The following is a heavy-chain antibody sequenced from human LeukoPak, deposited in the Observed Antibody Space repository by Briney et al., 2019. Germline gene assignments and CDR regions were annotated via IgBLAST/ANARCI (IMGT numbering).Heavy chain of an antibody. CDR1: GGSFSGYY. CDR3: ARSPRRWELRGPFDY. D-gene: IGHD1-26*01. CDR2: INHSGST. J-gene: IGHJ4*02. V-gene: IGHV4-34*01. Sequence: SETLSLTCAVYGGSFSGYYWSWIRQPPGKGLEWIGEINHSGSTNYNPSLKSRVTISVDTSKNQFSLKLSSVTAADTAVYYCARSPRRWELRGPFDYWGQGTLVTVSS.